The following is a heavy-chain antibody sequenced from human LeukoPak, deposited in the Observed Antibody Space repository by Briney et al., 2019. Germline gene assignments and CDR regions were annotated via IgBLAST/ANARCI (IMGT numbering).Heavy chain of an antibody. CDR1: GGTFSGYY. Sequence: PSETLSLTCPVYGGTFSGYYWSWIRQPPGKGLEWIGEINHSGSTNYKPSLKSRVTISADTSKNQFSLKLSSVTAADTAVYYCARGITDYWWQETLVIVSS. D-gene: IGHD3-10*01. J-gene: IGHJ4*02. CDR2: INHSGST. V-gene: IGHV4-34*01. CDR3: ARGITDY.